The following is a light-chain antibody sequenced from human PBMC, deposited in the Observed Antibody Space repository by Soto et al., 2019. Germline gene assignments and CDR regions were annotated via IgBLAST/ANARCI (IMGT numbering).Light chain of an antibody. Sequence: QSALTQPRSVSGSPGQSLTISCTGTSSDVGGYNYVSWYQQHPGKVPKLMIYDVTKRPSGVPDRFSGSKSGNTASLTISGLQSEDEAHYYRCSHAGSYTYVFGTGTKLTVL. CDR3: CSHAGSYTYV. CDR1: SSDVGGYNY. V-gene: IGLV2-11*01. J-gene: IGLJ1*01. CDR2: DVT.